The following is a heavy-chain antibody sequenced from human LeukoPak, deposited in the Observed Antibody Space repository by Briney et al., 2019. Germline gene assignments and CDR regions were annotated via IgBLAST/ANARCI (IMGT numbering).Heavy chain of an antibody. D-gene: IGHD3-22*01. V-gene: IGHV3-23*01. CDR3: AKDAWEYYDSSGRDY. CDR1: GFTFSSYA. Sequence: GGSLRLSCAASGFTFSSYAMSWVRQAPGKGLEWVSAISGSGGSTYYADSVKGRFTVSRDNSKNTLYLQMNSLRAEDTAVYYCAKDAWEYYDSSGRDYWGQGTLVTVSS. J-gene: IGHJ4*02. CDR2: ISGSGGST.